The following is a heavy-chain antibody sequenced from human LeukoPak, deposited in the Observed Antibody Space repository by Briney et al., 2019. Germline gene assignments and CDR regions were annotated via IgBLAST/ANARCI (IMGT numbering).Heavy chain of an antibody. CDR2: IWDTEIT. Sequence: SETLSLTCTASGGSIRSYFWSWLRQPPGKGLEWIGYIWDTEITDYNPSLKSRVTISLDTSKNHFSLKLCSVTAADTALYFCARGLVLATDDAFDIWGQGTLVTVSS. CDR3: ARGLVLATDDAFDI. D-gene: IGHD5-12*01. CDR1: GGSIRSYF. J-gene: IGHJ3*02. V-gene: IGHV4-59*01.